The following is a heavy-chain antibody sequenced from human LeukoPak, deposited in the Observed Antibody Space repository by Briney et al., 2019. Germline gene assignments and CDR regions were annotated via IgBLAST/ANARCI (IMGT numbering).Heavy chain of an antibody. V-gene: IGHV3-48*03. CDR3: ARTVARIGY. Sequence: GGSLRLSCAASGFTFSSYEMNWVRQAPGKGLEWVSHISSGGSTIYYTDSVKGRFTISRDNSKNLLYLQMNSLRAEDTAIYYCARTVARIGYWGQGTLVTVSS. J-gene: IGHJ4*02. CDR2: ISSGGSTI. CDR1: GFTFSSYE. D-gene: IGHD4-23*01.